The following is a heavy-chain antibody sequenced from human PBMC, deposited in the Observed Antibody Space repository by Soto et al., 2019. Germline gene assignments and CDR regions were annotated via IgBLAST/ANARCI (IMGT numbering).Heavy chain of an antibody. V-gene: IGHV1-2*02. D-gene: IGHD5-18*01. Sequence: ASVKVSCKTSGYTFTDYYTHWVRQAPGQGLEWMGWMNPKSGGAYFAQKFQGRVTLTRDTSIGTAYIEVNSLTSDDTAVYFCTRESIENSDGLYDAFDIWGRGTTVT. CDR1: GYTFTDYY. CDR3: TRESIENSDGLYDAFDI. J-gene: IGHJ3*02. CDR2: MNPKSGGA.